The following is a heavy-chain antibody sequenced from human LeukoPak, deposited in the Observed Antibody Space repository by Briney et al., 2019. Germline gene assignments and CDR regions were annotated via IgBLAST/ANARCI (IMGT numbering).Heavy chain of an antibody. Sequence: PGGSLSLSCAASGFILSNAWMTWVRQGPGKGLEWVGRIISKTDGGAIDYTAPVKGRFTISRDDSKNTLYLQMIGLKTDDAGVYFCAASATAGAFHIWGQGTVVAVSS. V-gene: IGHV3-15*01. CDR1: GFILSNAW. J-gene: IGHJ3*02. D-gene: IGHD3-10*01. CDR3: AASATAGAFHI. CDR2: IISKTDGGAI.